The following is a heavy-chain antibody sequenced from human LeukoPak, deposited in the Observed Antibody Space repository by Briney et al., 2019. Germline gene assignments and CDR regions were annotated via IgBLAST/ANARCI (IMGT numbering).Heavy chain of an antibody. D-gene: IGHD1-26*01. CDR3: AADWAHSGSYKIAFDI. V-gene: IGHV1-58*02. CDR1: GFTFTSSA. J-gene: IGHJ3*02. Sequence: SVKVSCKASGFTFTSSAMQWVRQARGQRLEWIGWIVVGSGNTNYAKKFQERVTITRDMSTSTAYMELSSLRSEDTAVYYCAADWAHSGSYKIAFDIWGQGTMVTVSS. CDR2: IVVGSGNT.